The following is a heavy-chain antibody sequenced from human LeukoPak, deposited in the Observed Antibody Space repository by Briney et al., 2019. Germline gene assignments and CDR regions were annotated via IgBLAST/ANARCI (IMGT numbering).Heavy chain of an antibody. Sequence: PSETLSLTCAVYGGSFSGYYWSWIRQPPGKGLEWFGEINHSGSTNYNPSLKGRVTFSVDTSKNQFSLKLSSVTAADTAVYYCARVRYRVAETYIDYWGQGTLVTVSS. CDR3: ARVRYRVAETYIDY. CDR1: GGSFSGYY. CDR2: INHSGST. J-gene: IGHJ4*02. D-gene: IGHD6-19*01. V-gene: IGHV4-34*01.